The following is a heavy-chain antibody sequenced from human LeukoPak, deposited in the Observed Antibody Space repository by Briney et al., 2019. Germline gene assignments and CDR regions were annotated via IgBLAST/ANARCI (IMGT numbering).Heavy chain of an antibody. CDR3: VRGSHAYFDY. CDR1: GGSIRTYY. CDR2: ISDTGST. V-gene: IGHV4-59*01. Sequence: SETLSLTCTVSGGSIRTYYWSWIRQPPGKGLEWIGYISDTGSTNYNPSLKSRVSISVDTSKNQFSLKLSSVTAADTAVYYCVRGSHAYFDYWGQGTLVTVSS. J-gene: IGHJ4*02.